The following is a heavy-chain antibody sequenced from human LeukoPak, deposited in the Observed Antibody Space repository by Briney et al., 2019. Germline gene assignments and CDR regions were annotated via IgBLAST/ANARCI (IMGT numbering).Heavy chain of an antibody. Sequence: GASVKVSCKASGYTFTGYYIHWVRQAPGQGPEWMGWIYPHSGGTNYAQKFQGRVTMTRDTSISTAYMELSRLRSDDTAVYYCARDQVDAGSYFAFFDYWGQGTLATVSS. CDR1: GYTFTGYY. V-gene: IGHV1-2*02. J-gene: IGHJ4*02. CDR2: IYPHSGGT. D-gene: IGHD1-26*01. CDR3: ARDQVDAGSYFAFFDY.